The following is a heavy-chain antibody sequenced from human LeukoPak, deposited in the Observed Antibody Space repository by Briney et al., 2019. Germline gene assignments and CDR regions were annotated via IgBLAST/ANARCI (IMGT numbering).Heavy chain of an antibody. CDR1: GFSVSSNY. Sequence: PGGSLRLSCAASGFSVSSNYMHWVRQAPGKGLEWVSVIYSDGRTNYAESVKGRFTISRDNSKSTLYLQTSSLRAEDTAIYYCARREISGSKYFDYWGQGTLVTVSS. D-gene: IGHD6-19*01. CDR3: ARREISGSKYFDY. CDR2: IYSDGRT. J-gene: IGHJ4*02. V-gene: IGHV3-53*01.